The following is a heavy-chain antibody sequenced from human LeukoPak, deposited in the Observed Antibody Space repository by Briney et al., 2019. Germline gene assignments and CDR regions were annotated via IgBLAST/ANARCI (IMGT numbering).Heavy chain of an antibody. D-gene: IGHD6-13*01. CDR3: ARGRTAAGTGRAQYYFYYMDV. Sequence: SETLSLTCTVSGGSISSYYWSWIRQPPGKGLEWIGYIYYSGSTNYNPSLKSRVTISVDTSKNQFSLKLSSVTAADTAVYYCARGRTAAGTGRAQYYFYYMDVWGKGTTVTISS. J-gene: IGHJ6*03. CDR2: IYYSGST. CDR1: GGSISSYY. V-gene: IGHV4-59*08.